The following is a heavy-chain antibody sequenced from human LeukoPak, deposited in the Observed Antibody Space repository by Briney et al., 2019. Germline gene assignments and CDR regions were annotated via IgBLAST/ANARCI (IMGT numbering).Heavy chain of an antibody. CDR2: IYYSGST. J-gene: IGHJ4*02. V-gene: IGHV4-30-4*01. CDR1: GGSISSGDYY. Sequence: SETLSLTCTVSGGSISSGDYYWSWIRQPPGKGLEWIGYIYYSGSTYYNPSLKSRVTISVDTFKNQFSLKLSSVTAADTAVYYCARGGRYDILTGHKYYFDYWGQGTLVTVSS. CDR3: ARGGRYDILTGHKYYFDY. D-gene: IGHD3-9*01.